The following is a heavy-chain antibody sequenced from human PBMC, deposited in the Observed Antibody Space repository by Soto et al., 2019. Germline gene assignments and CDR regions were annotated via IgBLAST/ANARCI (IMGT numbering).Heavy chain of an antibody. CDR3: AREHDGGDRDYYGLDV. Sequence: QVQLQESGPGLVRPSQTLSLTCTVSGGSISSEYYHWTWIRQAPGKGLEWIGYIHYSGSVHYNPSLQSRLIMAVDTSKNLFSLQLSSVTAADTAVYFCAREHDGGDRDYYGLDVWGQGTTVTVSS. CDR2: IHYSGSV. V-gene: IGHV4-30-4*01. CDR1: GGSISSEYYH. J-gene: IGHJ6*02. D-gene: IGHD2-21*02.